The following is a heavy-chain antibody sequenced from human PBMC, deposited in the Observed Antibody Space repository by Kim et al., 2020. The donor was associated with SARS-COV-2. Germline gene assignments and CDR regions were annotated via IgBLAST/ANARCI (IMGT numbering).Heavy chain of an antibody. V-gene: IGHV1-69*13. Sequence: SVKVSCKASGGTFSSYAISWVRQAPGQGLEWMGGIIPIFGTANYALKFQGRVTITADESTSTAYMELSSLRSEDTAVYYCARDWARIEGLSSIYYYYGMDVWGQGTTVTVSS. CDR3: ARDWARIEGLSSIYYYYGMDV. D-gene: IGHD5-12*01. CDR2: IIPIFGTA. CDR1: GGTFSSYA. J-gene: IGHJ6*02.